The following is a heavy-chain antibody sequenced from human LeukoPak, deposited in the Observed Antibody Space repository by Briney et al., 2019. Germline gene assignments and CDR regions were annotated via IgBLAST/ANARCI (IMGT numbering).Heavy chain of an antibody. CDR2: ISGSGSST. J-gene: IGHJ4*02. Sequence: PGGSLRLSCAASGFTFSSYAMSWVRQAPGKGLEWLSSISGSGSSTYYADSVKGRFTISRDNSKNMLYLQMISLRADDTAVYLCAKVDGITIFEVFDYWGQGTLVTVSS. CDR1: GFTFSSYA. D-gene: IGHD3-3*01. CDR3: AKVDGITIFEVFDY. V-gene: IGHV3-23*01.